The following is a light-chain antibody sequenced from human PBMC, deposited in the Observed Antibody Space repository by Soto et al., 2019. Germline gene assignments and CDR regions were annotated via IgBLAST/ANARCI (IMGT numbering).Light chain of an antibody. V-gene: IGLV2-8*01. CDR1: SSDVGGYNY. CDR3: SSYAGSNNLGV. Sequence: QSALTQPPSASGSPGQSVTISCTGTSSDVGGYNYVSWYQQHPDKAPKLMIYEVSKRPSGVPDRFSGSKSGNTASLTVSGLQAEDEADSSCSSYAGSNNLGVFGGGTQLTVL. CDR2: EVS. J-gene: IGLJ2*01.